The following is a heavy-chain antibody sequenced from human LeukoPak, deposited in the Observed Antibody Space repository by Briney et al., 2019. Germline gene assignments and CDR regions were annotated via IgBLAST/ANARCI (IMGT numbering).Heavy chain of an antibody. CDR3: AGFGGNSF. V-gene: IGHV3-23*01. D-gene: IGHD4-23*01. J-gene: IGHJ4*02. CDR1: GFTFSSYA. CDR2: ISGSGGST. Sequence: PGGSLRLSCAASGFTFSSYAMNWVRQAPGEGLEWVSAISGSGGSTYYADSVKGRLTISRDNSKNTVCLQMNSLRAEDTAVYYCAGFGGNSFWGPGTLVTVSS.